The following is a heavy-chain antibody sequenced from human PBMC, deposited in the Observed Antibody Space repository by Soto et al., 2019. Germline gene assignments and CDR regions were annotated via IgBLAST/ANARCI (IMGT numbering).Heavy chain of an antibody. CDR2: IWSDGNNK. V-gene: IGHV3-33*06. D-gene: IGHD3-16*01. CDR3: AKLRRDFDY. J-gene: IGHJ4*02. CDR1: GFTFSSYG. Sequence: GGSLRLSCAASGFTFSSYGMHWVRQAPGKGLEWVAVIWSDGNNKYYADSVKGRFTISRDNSKNTLYLQMSSLRTEDTAVYYCAKLRRDFDYWGQGILVTVSS.